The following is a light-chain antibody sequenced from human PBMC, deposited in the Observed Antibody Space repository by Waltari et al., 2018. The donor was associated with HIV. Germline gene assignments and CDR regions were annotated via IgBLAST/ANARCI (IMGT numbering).Light chain of an antibody. CDR3: QQHNTYPLT. CDR2: SAS. CDR1: QGIRNY. J-gene: IGKJ3*01. Sequence: DILLTQSPSFLSASVGDRVTISCRANQGIRNYLAWYQQRPGRDHKLLIFSASILQDGVPSRFSASGSGTQFILTINGLQPEDFATYFCQQHNTYPLTFGPGT. V-gene: IGKV1-9*01.